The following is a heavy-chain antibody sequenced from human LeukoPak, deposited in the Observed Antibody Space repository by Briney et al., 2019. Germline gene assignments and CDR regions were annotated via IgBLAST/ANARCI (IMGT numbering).Heavy chain of an antibody. Sequence: GASVKVSCKASGYTFTSYAMHWVRQAPGQRLEWMGWINAGNGNTKYSQKFQGRVTITRDTSAGTAYMELSSLRSEDTAVYYCARGAPHCTNGVCYVFDYWGQGTLVTVSS. CDR3: ARGAPHCTNGVCYVFDY. V-gene: IGHV1-3*01. CDR1: GYTFTSYA. D-gene: IGHD2-8*01. J-gene: IGHJ4*02. CDR2: INAGNGNT.